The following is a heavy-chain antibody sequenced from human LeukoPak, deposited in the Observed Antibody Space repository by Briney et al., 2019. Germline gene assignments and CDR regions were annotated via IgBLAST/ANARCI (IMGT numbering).Heavy chain of an antibody. CDR1: DYTFTSSV. V-gene: IGHV1-18*01. CDR3: ARDLSEVTGTKFDY. D-gene: IGHD1-20*01. J-gene: IGHJ4*02. Sequence: GASVKVSCTASDYTFTSSVISSGRQAPGQGLEWMGWINAYNGNTNYAQKLQVRVTITPDTSTSPTNMELRSLRSEDPAVYYCARDLSEVTGTKFDYWGQGTLVTVSS. CDR2: INAYNGNT.